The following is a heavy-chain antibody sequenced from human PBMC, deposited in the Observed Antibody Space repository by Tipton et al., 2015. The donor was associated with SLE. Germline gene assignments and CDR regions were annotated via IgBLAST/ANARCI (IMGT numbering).Heavy chain of an antibody. V-gene: IGHV4-34*01. D-gene: IGHD6-6*01. CDR3: ARISGSSSNFDY. CDR1: GGSFSGYY. Sequence: TLSLTCAVYGGSFSGYYWSWIRQPPGKGLEWIGEINHSGSTNYNPSLKSRVTISVDTSKNQFSLELSSVTAADTAVYYCARISGSSSNFDYWGQGTLVTVSS. J-gene: IGHJ4*02. CDR2: INHSGST.